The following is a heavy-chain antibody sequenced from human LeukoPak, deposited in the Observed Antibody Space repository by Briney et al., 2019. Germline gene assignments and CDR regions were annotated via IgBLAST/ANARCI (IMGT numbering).Heavy chain of an antibody. V-gene: IGHV1-46*01. J-gene: IGHJ4*02. CDR3: ARGVDDSSGYYFFGPYYFDY. CDR2: INPSGGST. Sequence: GASVKVSCKASGYTFTSYYMHWVRQAPGQGLEWMGIINPSGGSTSYAQKFQGRVTMTRDTSTSTVYMELSSLRSEDTAVYYCARGVDDSSGYYFFGPYYFDYWGQGTLVTVSS. CDR1: GYTFTSYY. D-gene: IGHD3-22*01.